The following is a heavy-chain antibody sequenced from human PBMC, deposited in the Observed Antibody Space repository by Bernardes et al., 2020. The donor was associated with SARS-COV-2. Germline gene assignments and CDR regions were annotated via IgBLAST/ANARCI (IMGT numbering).Heavy chain of an antibody. CDR3: VIDTPQSYMDV. CDR2: ISHRGST. V-gene: IGHV4-59*01. D-gene: IGHD4-4*01. J-gene: IGHJ6*02. Sequence: SETLSLTCTVSGGSISSYYWSWIRQAPGKGLEWIGYISHRGSTSYNPSLRSRVTMSVDTSKNHFSLKLTSVTAADTALYYCVIDTPQSYMDVWGQGTTVTVSS. CDR1: GGSISSYY.